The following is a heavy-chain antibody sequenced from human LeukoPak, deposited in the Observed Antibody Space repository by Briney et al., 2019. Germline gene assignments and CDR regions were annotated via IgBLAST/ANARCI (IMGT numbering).Heavy chain of an antibody. V-gene: IGHV3-23*01. J-gene: IGHJ4*02. CDR1: GFTFNNYA. D-gene: IGHD2/OR15-2a*01. CDR3: ARGGDTTFSDY. Sequence: GGSLRLSCAASGFTFNNYAMIWVRQAPGRSLEWVSTIGGSGGGTFYADSVKGRFTISRDKSKSTLYLQMDSLRADDTAIYYCARGGDTTFSDYWGQGTLVTVSS. CDR2: IGGSGGGT.